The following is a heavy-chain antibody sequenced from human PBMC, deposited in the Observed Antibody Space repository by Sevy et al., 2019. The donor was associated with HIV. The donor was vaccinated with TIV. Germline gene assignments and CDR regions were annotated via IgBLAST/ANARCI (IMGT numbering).Heavy chain of an antibody. CDR2: IYPRGSA. V-gene: IGHV4-38-2*01. D-gene: IGHD4-17*01. CDR1: GYSIRSAYQ. Sequence: SETLSLICAVTGYSIRSAYQWGWIRQPPGKGLEWIGSIYPRGSAFYNPSLKSRVTISVDMSKNQFSLNLRSVTAADTAVYYCAEGKNDYGGAYFDSWGPGTLVTVSS. J-gene: IGHJ4*02. CDR3: AEGKNDYGGAYFDS.